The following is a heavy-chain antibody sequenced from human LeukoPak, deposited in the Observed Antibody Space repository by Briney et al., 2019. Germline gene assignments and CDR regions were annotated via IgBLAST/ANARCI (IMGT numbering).Heavy chain of an antibody. Sequence: PSETLSLTCAVYGGSFSGYYWSWIRQPPGKGLEWIGEINHSGSTNYNPSLKSRVTISVDTSKNQFSLKLSSVTAADTAVYYCARHRITMVRGVIGGYFDYWGQGTLVTVSS. CDR1: GGSFSGYY. CDR3: ARHRITMVRGVIGGYFDY. V-gene: IGHV4-34*01. D-gene: IGHD3-10*01. CDR2: INHSGST. J-gene: IGHJ4*02.